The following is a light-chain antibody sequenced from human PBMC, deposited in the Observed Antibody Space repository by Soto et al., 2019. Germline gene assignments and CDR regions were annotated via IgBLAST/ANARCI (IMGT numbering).Light chain of an antibody. CDR3: QQRSTPIT. V-gene: IGKV3-11*01. CDR2: DAS. CDR1: QSVSSY. Sequence: IVLTQSPATLSLSPGERATLSCRASQSVSSYLAWYQQKPGQAPRLLIYDASNRATGIPARFSGSGSGTDFTLTISRLEPEDFAVYYCQQRSTPITFGQGTRLETK. J-gene: IGKJ5*01.